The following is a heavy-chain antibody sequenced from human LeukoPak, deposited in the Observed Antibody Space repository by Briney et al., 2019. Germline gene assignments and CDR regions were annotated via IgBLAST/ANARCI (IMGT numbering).Heavy chain of an antibody. D-gene: IGHD4-17*01. CDR3: AREKAPNGPDY. Sequence: GGSLRLSCETFGFTVSSKYMNWVRQAPGKGLEWVSILYSADNTNYADSVKGRFTISSDNSKNTLYLQMNSLRVEDTAVYYCAREKAPNGPDYWGQGALVTVSS. CDR1: GFTVSSKY. J-gene: IGHJ4*02. V-gene: IGHV3-66*01. CDR2: LYSADNT.